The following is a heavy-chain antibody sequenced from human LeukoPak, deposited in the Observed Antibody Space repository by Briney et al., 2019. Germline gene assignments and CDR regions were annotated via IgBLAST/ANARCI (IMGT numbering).Heavy chain of an antibody. CDR2: INPNSGGT. V-gene: IGHV1-2*02. CDR3: ARPRDGYNSFDY. D-gene: IGHD5-24*01. Sequence: ASVKVSCKASGYTFTGYYMHWVRQAPGQGLEWMGWINPNSGGTNYAQKFQGRVTMTRDTSISTAYMELSRLRSDDTAVYYCARPRDGYNSFDYWGQGTLVTASS. J-gene: IGHJ4*02. CDR1: GYTFTGYY.